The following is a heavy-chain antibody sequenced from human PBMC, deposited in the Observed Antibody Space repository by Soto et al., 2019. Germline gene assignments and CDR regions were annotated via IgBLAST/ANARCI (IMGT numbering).Heavy chain of an antibody. V-gene: IGHV3-23*01. J-gene: IGHJ5*02. D-gene: IGHD6-19*01. CDR3: AKSSSGWYSGWFDP. CDR1: GLTFSRYA. Sequence: PGGSLRISCAFSGLTFSRYAMYWLRQAPGKGLEWVSAITAAGEQTFYADPVKGRFTISRDNSKNTLYLQMNSLRAEDTAVYYCAKSSSGWYSGWFDPWGQGTMVTVSS. CDR2: ITAAGEQT.